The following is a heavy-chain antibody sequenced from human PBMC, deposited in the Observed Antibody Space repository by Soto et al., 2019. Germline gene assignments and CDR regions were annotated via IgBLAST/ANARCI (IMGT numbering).Heavy chain of an antibody. V-gene: IGHV5-51*01. D-gene: IGHD4-17*01. CDR2: IYPSDSDT. CDR3: ARRSGDYVIDASYGMDV. J-gene: IGHJ6*02. Sequence: GESLKISCKGSGFSFSSYRNNWVRQMPGKGLEWMGIIYPSDSDTRYSPSFQGQVTISADKSINTAYLQWSSLKASDTAMYYCARRSGDYVIDASYGMDVWGQGTMVTVSS. CDR1: GFSFSSYR.